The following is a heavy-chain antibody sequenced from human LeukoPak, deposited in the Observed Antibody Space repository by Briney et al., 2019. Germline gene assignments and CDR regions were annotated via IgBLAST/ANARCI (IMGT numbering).Heavy chain of an antibody. CDR2: IYYSGST. V-gene: IGHV4-39*01. J-gene: IGHJ4*02. CDR3: ARRVAPRGLFDY. CDR1: GGSISSSSYY. Sequence: PSETLSLTCTVSGGSISSSSYYWGWIRQPPGKGLEWIGSIYYSGSTHYNPSLKSRVTISVDTSKNQFSLKLSSVTAADTAVYYCARRVAPRGLFDYWGQGTLVTVSS. D-gene: IGHD3-10*01.